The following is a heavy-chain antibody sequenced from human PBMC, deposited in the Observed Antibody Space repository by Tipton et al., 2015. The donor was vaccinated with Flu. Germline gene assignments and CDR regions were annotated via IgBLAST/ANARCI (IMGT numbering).Heavy chain of an antibody. J-gene: IGHJ5*02. Sequence: TLSLTCSVSGDSIGSAYYWAWIRQPPGKGLEWIGNIHKTGSTYFNPSLRSRVTFSVDTSKNQFSLRLTSVTAADTAVYYCARRDHSNYVSEPKNWFDPWGQGTLVTVSS. CDR2: IHKTGST. V-gene: IGHV4-38-2*01. CDR1: GDSIGSAYY. D-gene: IGHD4-11*01. CDR3: ARRDHSNYVSEPKNWFDP.